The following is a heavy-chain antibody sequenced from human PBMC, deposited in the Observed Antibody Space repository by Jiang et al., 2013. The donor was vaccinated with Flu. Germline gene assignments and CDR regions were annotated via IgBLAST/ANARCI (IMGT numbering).Heavy chain of an antibody. D-gene: IGHD3-16*01. J-gene: IGHJ3*02. CDR2: IYYSGSP. V-gene: IGHV4-31*03. CDR1: GDSIISTGYY. CDR3: ARWGDETAAFDI. Sequence: GLVKPSQTLSLSCNVSGDSIISTGYYWTWIRQYPGKGLEWIGHIYYSGSPYYNPSLKSRLTISLHTSKNEFSLKLNSVTTADTAVYYCARWGDETAAFDIWGQGTTVTVSS.